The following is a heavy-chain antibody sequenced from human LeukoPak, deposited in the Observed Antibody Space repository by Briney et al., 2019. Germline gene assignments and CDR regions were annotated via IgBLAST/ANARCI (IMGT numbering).Heavy chain of an antibody. CDR2: IYYSGST. J-gene: IGHJ5*02. V-gene: IGHV4-39*01. Sequence: RSSETLSLTCTVSGGSISSSSYYWGWLRQPPGKGLEWIGSIYYSGSTYYNPSLKSRVTISVDTSKNQFSLKLSSVTAADTAVYYCARHEYSGSYYGLSWFDPWGQGTLVTVSS. CDR3: ARHEYSGSYYGLSWFDP. D-gene: IGHD1-26*01. CDR1: GGSISSSSYY.